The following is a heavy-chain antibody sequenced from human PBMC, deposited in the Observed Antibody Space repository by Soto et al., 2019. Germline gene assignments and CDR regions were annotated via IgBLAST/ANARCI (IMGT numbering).Heavy chain of an antibody. CDR3: ASGRKWEQTFDY. D-gene: IGHD1-26*01. J-gene: IGHJ4*02. CDR2: IYYSGST. CDR1: GGSISSGGYY. Sequence: SETLSLTCTVSGGSISSGGYYWSWIRQHPGKGLEWIGYIYYSGSTYYNPSLKSRVTISVDTSKNQFSLRLSSVTAADTAVYYCASGRKWEQTFDYWGQGTRVTVPQ. V-gene: IGHV4-31*03.